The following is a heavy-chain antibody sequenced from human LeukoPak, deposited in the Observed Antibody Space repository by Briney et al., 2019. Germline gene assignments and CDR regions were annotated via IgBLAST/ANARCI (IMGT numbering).Heavy chain of an antibody. D-gene: IGHD3-3*02. CDR3: AAFSHKGV. J-gene: IGHJ6*02. CDR1: EFTFSSYG. Sequence: PGRSLRLSCAASEFTFSSYGMHWVRQAPGKGLEWVAVIWYDGSNKYYGDSVKGRFTISRDNSKSTLYLQMNSLRLEDTAVYYCAAFSHKGVWGQGTTVTVSS. V-gene: IGHV3-33*01. CDR2: IWYDGSNK.